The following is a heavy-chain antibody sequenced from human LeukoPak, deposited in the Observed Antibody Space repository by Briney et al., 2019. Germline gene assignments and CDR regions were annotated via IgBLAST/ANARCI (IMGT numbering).Heavy chain of an antibody. CDR3: AKVVGRPITMIVGGFDY. D-gene: IGHD3-22*01. CDR1: GFTFSSYA. J-gene: IGHJ4*02. Sequence: GGSLRLSCAASGFTFSSYAMSWVRQAPGKGLEWISAISGSGGSTYYADSVKGRFTISRDNSKNTLYLQMNSLRAEDTAVYYCAKVVGRPITMIVGGFDYWGQGTLVTVSS. CDR2: ISGSGGST. V-gene: IGHV3-23*01.